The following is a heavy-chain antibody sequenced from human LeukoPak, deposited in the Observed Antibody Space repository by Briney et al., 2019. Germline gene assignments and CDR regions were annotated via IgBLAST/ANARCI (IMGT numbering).Heavy chain of an antibody. CDR2: ISSSSSDI. J-gene: IGHJ3*02. V-gene: IGHV3-48*01. CDR3: ARGYSRAAFDI. CDR1: GFTFSSYG. Sequence: GGSLRLSCAASGFTFSSYGMHWVRQAPGKGLEWVSYISSSSSDIYYADSVKGRFTISRDNGKNSLLLQMNSLRAEDTALYYCARGYSRAAFDIWGQGTVVAVSS. D-gene: IGHD2-15*01.